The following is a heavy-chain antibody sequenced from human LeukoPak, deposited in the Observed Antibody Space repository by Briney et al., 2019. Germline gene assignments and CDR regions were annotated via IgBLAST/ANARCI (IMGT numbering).Heavy chain of an antibody. CDR3: AKDLHAIAEYYVDY. Sequence: GGSLRLSCAASGFTFSTYDMHWVRQAPGKGLEWVAVISYDGYNKHYADSVKGRFTISRDNSKNTLYLQMNSLRAEDTAVYYCAKDLHAIAEYYVDYWGQGTRVTVSS. CDR1: GFTFSTYD. CDR2: ISYDGYNK. J-gene: IGHJ4*02. D-gene: IGHD6-13*01. V-gene: IGHV3-30*18.